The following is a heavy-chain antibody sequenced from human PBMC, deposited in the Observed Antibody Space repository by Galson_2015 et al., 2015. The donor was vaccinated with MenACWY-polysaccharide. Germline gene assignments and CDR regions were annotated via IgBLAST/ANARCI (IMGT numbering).Heavy chain of an antibody. CDR3: ASPPGNWYLIYY. Sequence: SLRLSCAASGFTFSTYWMSWVRQAPGKGLEWVANIKQDGSEKYYVDSVKGRFTISRDNAKNSLYLQLNSLRAEDTAVYYCASPPGNWYLIYYWGQGTLVTVSS. V-gene: IGHV3-7*01. D-gene: IGHD6-13*01. CDR1: GFTFSTYW. CDR2: IKQDGSEK. J-gene: IGHJ4*02.